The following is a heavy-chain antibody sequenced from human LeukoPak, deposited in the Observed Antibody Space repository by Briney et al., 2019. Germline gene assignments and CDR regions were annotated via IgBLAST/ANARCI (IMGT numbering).Heavy chain of an antibody. J-gene: IGHJ4*02. D-gene: IGHD5-18*01. Sequence: GGSLRLSCAASGFTFSSSWMDWVRQAPGKGLEWVASINPEGSEKYSADSVKGRFTISRDNAKNSLYLQMDSLRVEDTAFYYCARDLAYSRLNYWGQGMLVTVSS. CDR2: INPEGSEK. CDR3: ARDLAYSRLNY. CDR1: GFTFSSSW. V-gene: IGHV3-7*01.